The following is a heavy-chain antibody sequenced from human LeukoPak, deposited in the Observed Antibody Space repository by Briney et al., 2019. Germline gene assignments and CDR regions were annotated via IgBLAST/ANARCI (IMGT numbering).Heavy chain of an antibody. V-gene: IGHV1-18*01. J-gene: IGHJ4*02. D-gene: IGHD2-21*02. CDR3: ARAGGRVVTAIDAY. Sequence: GSSVNVSCKTSGYIFASYGINWVRQAPGQGLEWMGWISAYNGNINYAQKFQGRVTMTTDTSTSTVYLELRSLRSDDTAIYYCARAGGRVVTAIDAYWGQGTLVTVSS. CDR1: GYIFASYG. CDR2: ISAYNGNI.